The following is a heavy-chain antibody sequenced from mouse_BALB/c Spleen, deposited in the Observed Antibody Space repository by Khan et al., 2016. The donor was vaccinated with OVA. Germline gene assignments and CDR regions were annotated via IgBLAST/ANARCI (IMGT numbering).Heavy chain of an antibody. CDR2: ISSGSSTV. V-gene: IGHV5-17*02. Sequence: EVELVESGGGLVQPGGSRKLSCAASGFSFSSFGMHWARQAPEKGLEWVAYISSGSSTVYYADTVKGRFTISRDNPKNTLFLQMTNLRSEDTAMYYCVGYYDKDYAMDYWGQGTSVTVSS. D-gene: IGHD2-4*01. CDR1: GFSFSSFG. CDR3: VGYYDKDYAMDY. J-gene: IGHJ4*01.